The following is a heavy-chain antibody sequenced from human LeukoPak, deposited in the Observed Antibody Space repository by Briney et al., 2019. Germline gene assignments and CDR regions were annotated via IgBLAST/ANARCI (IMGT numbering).Heavy chain of an antibody. Sequence: KPSETLCLTCTVSGGSISSYYWSWIRQPPGKGLEWIAYISDIGSTNYNPSLKSRVTISVDTSKNQFSLKLSSVTAADTAVYYCARAPNGYCGGDCYFDYWGQGTLVTVSS. CDR1: GGSISSYY. CDR3: ARAPNGYCGGDCYFDY. V-gene: IGHV4-59*01. CDR2: ISDIGST. D-gene: IGHD2-21*02. J-gene: IGHJ4*02.